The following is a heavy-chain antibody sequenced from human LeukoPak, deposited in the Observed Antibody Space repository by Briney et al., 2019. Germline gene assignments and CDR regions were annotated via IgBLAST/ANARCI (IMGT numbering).Heavy chain of an antibody. J-gene: IGHJ4*02. CDR3: ARALEVSDIVVVVAASQPFDY. Sequence: GRSLRLSCAASGFTFDDYAMHWVRQAPGKGLEWVSGISWNSGSIGYADSVKGRFTISRDNAKNSLYLQMNSLRAEDTAVYYCARALEVSDIVVVVAASQPFDYWGQGTLVTVSS. CDR2: ISWNSGSI. CDR1: GFTFDDYA. V-gene: IGHV3-9*01. D-gene: IGHD2-15*01.